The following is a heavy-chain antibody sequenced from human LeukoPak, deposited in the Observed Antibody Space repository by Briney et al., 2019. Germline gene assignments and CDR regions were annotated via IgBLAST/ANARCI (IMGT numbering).Heavy chain of an antibody. D-gene: IGHD6-6*01. CDR3: ARDQSSSWSSYYYMDV. CDR2: INTNTGNP. CDR1: GYTLTSYA. Sequence: ASGKVSCKASGYTLTSYAMNWVRQAPGQGLEWMGWINTNTGNPTYAQGFTGRFVFSLDTSVSTAYLQISSLKAEDTAVYYCARDQSSSWSSYYYMDVWGKGTTVTVSS. J-gene: IGHJ6*03. V-gene: IGHV7-4-1*02.